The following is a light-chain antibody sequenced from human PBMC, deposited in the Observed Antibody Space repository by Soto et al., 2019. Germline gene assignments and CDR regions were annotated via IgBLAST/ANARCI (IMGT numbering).Light chain of an antibody. CDR2: DVS. CDR1: SSDVGGYNY. CDR3: CSYAGSYYV. J-gene: IGLJ1*01. Sequence: QSALTQPRSVSGSPGQSVTISCTGTSSDVGGYNYVSWYQQHPGKAPKLMIYDVSKRPSGVPDRFSGSKSGNTASLTISGLHGEDVADYYCCSYAGSYYVFGTRTKVTVL. V-gene: IGLV2-11*01.